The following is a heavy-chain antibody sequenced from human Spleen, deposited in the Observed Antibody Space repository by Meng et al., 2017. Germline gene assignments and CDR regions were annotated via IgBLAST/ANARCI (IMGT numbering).Heavy chain of an antibody. J-gene: IGHJ4*02. D-gene: IGHD5-12*01. CDR1: GGSFSSYY. V-gene: IGHV4-34*01. Sequence: QVHLQQWGAGPLKPSETLSLTCGVSGGSFSSYYWTLIRQPPGKGLEWIGEINHNGRTNYNPSLKRRVTISVDTSKKQFSLRLTSVTAADTAVYYCARGSASGYYPIDYWGQGTLVTVSS. CDR3: ARGSASGYYPIDY. CDR2: INHNGRT.